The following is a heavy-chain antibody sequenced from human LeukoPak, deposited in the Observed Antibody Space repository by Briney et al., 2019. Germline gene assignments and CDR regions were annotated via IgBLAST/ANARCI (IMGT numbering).Heavy chain of an antibody. V-gene: IGHV3-23*01. CDR2: ISGSGGST. CDR3: ATKGDGYKNRLGDY. Sequence: QSGGSLRLSCAASGFTFSSYAMSWVRQAPGKGLEWVSAISGSGGSTYYADSVKGRFTISRDNSKNTLYLQMNSLRAEDTAVYYCATKGDGYKNRLGDYWGQGTLVTVSS. J-gene: IGHJ4*02. CDR1: GFTFSSYA. D-gene: IGHD5-24*01.